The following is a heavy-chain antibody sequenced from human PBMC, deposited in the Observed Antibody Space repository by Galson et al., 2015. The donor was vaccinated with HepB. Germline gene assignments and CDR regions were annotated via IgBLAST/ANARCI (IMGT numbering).Heavy chain of an antibody. V-gene: IGHV3-30-3*01. CDR3: ARELVDTMVRGVIYYYGMDV. J-gene: IGHJ6*02. CDR2: ISYDGSNK. Sequence: SLRLSCAASGFTFSSYAMHWVRQAPGKGLEWVAVISYDGSNKYYADSVKGRFTISRDNSKNTLYLQMNSLRAEDTAVYYCARELVDTMVRGVIYYYGMDVWGQGTTVTVSS. D-gene: IGHD3-10*01. CDR1: GFTFSSYA.